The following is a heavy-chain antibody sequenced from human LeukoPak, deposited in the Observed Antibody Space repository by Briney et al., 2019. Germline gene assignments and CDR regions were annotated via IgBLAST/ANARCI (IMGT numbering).Heavy chain of an antibody. D-gene: IGHD2-15*01. CDR1: GFALSNYY. CDR3: ARDDVGPNTYDI. V-gene: IGHV3-74*01. Sequence: GGSLRLSCVASGFALSNYYMHWLRQPPGRGLVWLSHTMPEATTTRYADSVKGRFDVSRDDAKITLYLEMSSLRAEDTAVYYCARDDVGPNTYDICGQGTMATVSS. J-gene: IGHJ3*02. CDR2: TMPEATTT.